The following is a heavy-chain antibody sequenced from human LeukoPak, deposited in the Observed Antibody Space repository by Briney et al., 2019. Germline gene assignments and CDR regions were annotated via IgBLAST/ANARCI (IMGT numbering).Heavy chain of an antibody. CDR3: AKPPRGGYYDSSGYYWYAY. CDR2: ISGSGGST. Sequence: PGGSLRLSCAASGFTFSSYAMSWVRQAPGKGLEWVSAISGSGGSTYYADSVKGRFTISRDNSKNTLYLQMNSLRAEDTAVYYCAKPPRGGYYDSSGYYWYAYWGQGTLVTVSS. D-gene: IGHD3-22*01. J-gene: IGHJ4*02. CDR1: GFTFSSYA. V-gene: IGHV3-23*01.